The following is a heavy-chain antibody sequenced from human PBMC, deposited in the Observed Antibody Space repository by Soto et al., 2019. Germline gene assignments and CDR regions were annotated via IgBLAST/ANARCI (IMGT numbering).Heavy chain of an antibody. CDR3: ARGPYYYDSSGYYPIDY. D-gene: IGHD3-22*01. V-gene: IGHV1-8*01. CDR2: MNPNSGNT. CDR1: GYTFTSYD. J-gene: IGHJ4*02. Sequence: GASVKVSCKASGYTFTSYDINWVRQATGQGLEWMGWMNPNSGNTGYAQKFQGRVTMTRNTSIRTAYMELSSLRSEATAVYYCARGPYYYDSSGYYPIDYWGQGTLVTVSS.